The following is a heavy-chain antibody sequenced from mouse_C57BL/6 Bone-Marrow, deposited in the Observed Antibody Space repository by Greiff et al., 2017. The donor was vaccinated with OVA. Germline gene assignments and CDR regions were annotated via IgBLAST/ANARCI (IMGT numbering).Heavy chain of an antibody. CDR3: TRRGFYYGRFDV. J-gene: IGHJ1*03. V-gene: IGHV5S21*01. CDR1: GFTFSSSA. Sequence: EVKLVESGEGLVKPGGSLKLSCAASGFTFSSSAMSWVRQTPEKRLEWVAYISSGGDYISYADTVKGRFTISRDNARNTLYLQMSSLKSEDTDMYYGTRRGFYYGRFDVWGTGTTVTVSS. CDR2: ISSGGDYI. D-gene: IGHD1-2*01.